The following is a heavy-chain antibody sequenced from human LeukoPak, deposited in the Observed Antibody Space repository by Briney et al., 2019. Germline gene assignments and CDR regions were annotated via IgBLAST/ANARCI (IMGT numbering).Heavy chain of an antibody. CDR2: ISSSSSYI. V-gene: IGHV3-21*01. D-gene: IGHD3-22*01. J-gene: IGHJ4*02. CDR3: AKDWYYDSSGLSYYFDY. Sequence: SGGSLRLSCAASGFTFSSYSMNWVRQAPGKGLEWVSSISSSSSYICYADSVKGRFTISRDNSKNTLYLQMNSLRAEDTAVYYCAKDWYYDSSGLSYYFDYWGQGTLVTVSS. CDR1: GFTFSSYS.